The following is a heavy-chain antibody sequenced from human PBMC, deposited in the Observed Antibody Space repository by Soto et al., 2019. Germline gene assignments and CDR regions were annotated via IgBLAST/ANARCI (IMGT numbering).Heavy chain of an antibody. V-gene: IGHV3-11*01. D-gene: IGHD6-13*01. CDR1: GFTFSDYY. CDR3: ARDGRDSSSWYYYYYGMDV. J-gene: IGHJ6*02. CDR2: ISSSGSTI. Sequence: GGSLRLSCAASGFTFSDYYMSWIRQAPGKGLEWVSYISSSGSTIYYADSVKGRFTISRDNAKNSLYLQMNSLRAEDTAVYYCARDGRDSSSWYYYYYGMDVWGQGTTVTVSS.